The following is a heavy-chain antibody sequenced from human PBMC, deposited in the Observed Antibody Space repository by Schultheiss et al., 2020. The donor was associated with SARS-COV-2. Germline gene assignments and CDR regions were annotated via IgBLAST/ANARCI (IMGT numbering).Heavy chain of an antibody. Sequence: LRLSCTVSGGSVSSGSYYWSWIRQPPGRGLEWIGNIYYSGGTYYNPSLKSRVTISVETSNNQFSLKLSSVTAADTAVYYCARGSGGSGYSDSWGQGTLVTVSS. CDR1: GGSVSSGSYY. CDR3: ARGSGGSGYSDS. D-gene: IGHD3-22*01. CDR2: IYYSGGT. J-gene: IGHJ5*01. V-gene: IGHV4-30-4*01.